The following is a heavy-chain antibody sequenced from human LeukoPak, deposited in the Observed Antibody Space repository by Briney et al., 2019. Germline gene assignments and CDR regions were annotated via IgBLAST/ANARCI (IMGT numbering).Heavy chain of an antibody. D-gene: IGHD2-2*03. V-gene: IGHV4-39*01. Sequence: SETLSLTCAVSGGSISTSSYFWGWLRQPPGRGLEWIASIYYSGNTYYNPSLKSRITISEDPSKNQFSLKLSSVTAAYTAVYYCARQGDGYCSSTNCLFSFDNWGQGTLVTVSS. CDR3: ARQGDGYCSSTNCLFSFDN. J-gene: IGHJ4*02. CDR1: GGSISTSSYF. CDR2: IYYSGNT.